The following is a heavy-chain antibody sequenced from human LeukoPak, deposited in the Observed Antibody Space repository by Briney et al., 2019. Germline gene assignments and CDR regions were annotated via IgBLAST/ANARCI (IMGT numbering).Heavy chain of an antibody. CDR3: ARGLVSPTPLWFDP. CDR2: INPNSGGT. CDR1: GHTFTGYY. J-gene: IGHJ5*02. V-gene: IGHV1-2*02. D-gene: IGHD5/OR15-5a*01. Sequence: ASVKVSCKASGHTFTGYYMHWVRQAPGQGLEWMGWINPNSGGTNYAQKFQGRVTMTRDTSISTAYMELSRLRSDDTAVYYCARGLVSPTPLWFDPWSQGTLVTVSS.